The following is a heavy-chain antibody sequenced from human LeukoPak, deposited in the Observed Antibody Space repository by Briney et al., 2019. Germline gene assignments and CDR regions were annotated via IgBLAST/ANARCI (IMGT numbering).Heavy chain of an antibody. Sequence: GGSLRLSCAASGFTFSNYWMTWVRQAPGKGLEWVAHINQDGSEEHYMDSVKARFTIPRDNAKNSLSLQMNSLRAEDTAVYYCVRDGGVSGYDLLDYWGQGTLVTVSS. V-gene: IGHV3-7*01. CDR3: VRDGGVSGYDLLDY. CDR1: GFTFSNYW. D-gene: IGHD5-12*01. J-gene: IGHJ4*02. CDR2: INQDGSEE.